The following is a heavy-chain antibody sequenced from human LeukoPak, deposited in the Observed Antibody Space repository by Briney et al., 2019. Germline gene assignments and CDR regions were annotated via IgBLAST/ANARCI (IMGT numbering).Heavy chain of an antibody. D-gene: IGHD6-13*01. J-gene: IGHJ5*02. Sequence: GGSLRLSCAASGFTFSSYAMSWVRQAPGKGLEWVSAISGSGGSTYYADSVKGRFTISRDNSKNTLYLQMNSLRAVDTAVYYCAKNVAAAGIRWFDPWGQGTLVTVSS. CDR2: ISGSGGST. V-gene: IGHV3-23*01. CDR1: GFTFSSYA. CDR3: AKNVAAAGIRWFDP.